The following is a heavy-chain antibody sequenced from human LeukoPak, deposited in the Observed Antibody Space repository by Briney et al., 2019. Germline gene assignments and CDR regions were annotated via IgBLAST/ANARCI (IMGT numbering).Heavy chain of an antibody. V-gene: IGHV3-21*06. CDR3: ARYSDTGYSSSWYSTPFDY. J-gene: IGHJ4*02. Sequence: GGSLRLSCAASGFTFRSYSMKWVRQAPGKGLEWVSSISSSSSYIYYADSVKGRFTISRDNDKNLLYLQMNSLRAEDTAVYYCARYSDTGYSSSWYSTPFDYWGQGTLVTVSS. CDR1: GFTFRSYS. D-gene: IGHD6-13*01. CDR2: ISSSSSYI.